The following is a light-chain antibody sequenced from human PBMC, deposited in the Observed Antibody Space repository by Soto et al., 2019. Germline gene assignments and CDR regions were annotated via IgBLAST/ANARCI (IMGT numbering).Light chain of an antibody. Sequence: QSALTQPASVSGSPGQSITISCTGASSGVGGYNFVSWYQQHPGKAPKLVSYDVANRPSGVSDRFSGSRSGNTASLTISGLQAGDEADYYCSSYTGSTTPVVFGGGTKLTVL. V-gene: IGLV2-14*03. CDR3: SSYTGSTTPVV. CDR1: SSGVGGYNF. J-gene: IGLJ2*01. CDR2: DVA.